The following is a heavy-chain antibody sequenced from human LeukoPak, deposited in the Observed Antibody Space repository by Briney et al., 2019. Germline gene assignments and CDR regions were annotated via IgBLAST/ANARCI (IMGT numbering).Heavy chain of an antibody. CDR2: IKSKTDGGTT. V-gene: IGHV3-15*01. CDR1: GFTFSSYG. CDR3: TTDQFIYYDSSGYYYKTEYFQH. J-gene: IGHJ1*01. D-gene: IGHD3-22*01. Sequence: GRSLRLSCAASGFTFSSYGMSWVRQAPGKGLEWVGRIKSKTDGGTTDYAAPVKGRFTISRDDSKNTLYLQMNSLKTGDTAVYYCTTDQFIYYDSSGYYYKTEYFQHWGQGTLVTVSS.